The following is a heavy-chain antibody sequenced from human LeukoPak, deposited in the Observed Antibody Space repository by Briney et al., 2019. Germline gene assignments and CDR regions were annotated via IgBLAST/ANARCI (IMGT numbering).Heavy chain of an antibody. CDR2: ISGSSSDI. V-gene: IGHV3-21*01. CDR3: ARGGLRSIAARRGTRDYMDV. Sequence: GGSLRLSCAGSAFTFSSYSMNWVRQAPGKGLEWVSSISGSSSDIYYADSVKGRFTISRDNSKNTLYLQMNSLRAEDTAVYYCARGGLRSIAARRGTRDYMDVWGKGTTVIVSS. CDR1: AFTFSSYS. J-gene: IGHJ6*03. D-gene: IGHD6-6*01.